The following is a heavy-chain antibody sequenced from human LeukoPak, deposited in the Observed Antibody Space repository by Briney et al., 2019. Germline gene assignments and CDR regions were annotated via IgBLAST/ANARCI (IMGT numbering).Heavy chain of an antibody. J-gene: IGHJ5*02. CDR1: GYIFTDYY. CDR3: ARVGCTGGSCYGWFDP. D-gene: IGHD2-15*01. Sequence: ASVKVSCKASGYIFTDYYMHWVRQAPGQGLEWMGWINPNSGGTNSAQKFQGRVTMTRDTSIGTAYMELSRLRSDDTAVYYCARVGCTGGSCYGWFDPWGQGTLVTVSS. V-gene: IGHV1-2*02. CDR2: INPNSGGT.